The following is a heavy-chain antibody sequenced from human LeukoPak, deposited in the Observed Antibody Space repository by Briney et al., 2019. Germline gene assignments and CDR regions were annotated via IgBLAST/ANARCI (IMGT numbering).Heavy chain of an antibody. CDR1: GYSFTSYW. V-gene: IGHV5-51*01. Sequence: GESLKISCKGSGYSFTSYWIGGVRQMPGKGLEWMGISYPGDSGTRYSPSFQGQVTISADKSINTAYLQWSSLKASDTAMYYCATTVLIAATTSEDAFDIWGQGTMVTVSS. CDR2: SYPGDSGT. D-gene: IGHD2-15*01. J-gene: IGHJ3*02. CDR3: ATTVLIAATTSEDAFDI.